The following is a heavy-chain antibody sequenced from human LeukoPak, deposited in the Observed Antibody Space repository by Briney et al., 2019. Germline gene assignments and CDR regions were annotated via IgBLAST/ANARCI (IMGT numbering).Heavy chain of an antibody. CDR2: IKSKTDGETT. V-gene: IGHV3-15*01. J-gene: IGHJ4*02. CDR1: GFTFSDYY. Sequence: PGGSLRLSCAASGFTFSDYYMSWIRQAPGKGLEWVGRIKSKTDGETTDYAAPVKGRFTISRDDSKNTLYLQMNSLKTEDTAVYYCITVNGLYWGQGTLVTVSS. CDR3: ITVNGLY. D-gene: IGHD2-8*01.